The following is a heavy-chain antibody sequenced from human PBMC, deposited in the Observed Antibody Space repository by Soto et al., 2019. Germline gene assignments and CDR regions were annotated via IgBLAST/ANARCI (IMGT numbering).Heavy chain of an antibody. Sequence: HITLKESGPTLVEPTQTLTLTCAFSGFSLSTSGVGVGWIRQPPGKAPEWLAFIYWDDDKRYSPSLKTRLTIIKDTSINQVVLIMTNIDPVDTATYYCAYRQEYRGSWDSGWFDPWGQGTLVTVSS. CDR3: AYRQEYRGSWDSGWFDP. D-gene: IGHD6-13*01. V-gene: IGHV2-5*02. CDR1: GFSLSTSGVG. J-gene: IGHJ5*02. CDR2: IYWDDDK.